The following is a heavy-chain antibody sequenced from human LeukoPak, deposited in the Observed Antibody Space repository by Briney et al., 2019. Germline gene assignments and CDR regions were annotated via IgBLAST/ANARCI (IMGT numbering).Heavy chain of an antibody. J-gene: IGHJ5*02. D-gene: IGHD3-3*01. CDR2: ISGSGDST. CDR3: AKEASLDFWSGQLILFDP. CDR1: GFTFSSYA. Sequence: PGGSLRLSCAASGFTFSSYAMSWVRQAPGKGLEWVSTISGSGDSTYYADSVKGRFTISRDNSKNTLYLQMNSLRAEDTAIYYCAKEASLDFWSGQLILFDPWGQGTLVTVSS. V-gene: IGHV3-23*01.